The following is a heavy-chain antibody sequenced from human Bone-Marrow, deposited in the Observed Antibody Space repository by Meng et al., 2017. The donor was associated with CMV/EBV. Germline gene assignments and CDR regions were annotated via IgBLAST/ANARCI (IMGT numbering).Heavy chain of an antibody. CDR2: INPNSGGT. CDR1: GYTFTGYY. Sequence: ASVKVSCKASGYTFTGYYMHWVRQAPGQGLEWMGWINPNSGGTNYPQKFQGRVTMTRDTSISTAYMELSRLSSVTAADTAVYYCARENVVPAARLPYYYGMDVWGQGTTVTVSS. CDR3: ARENVVPAARLPYYYGMDV. V-gene: IGHV1-2*02. J-gene: IGHJ6*02. D-gene: IGHD2-2*01.